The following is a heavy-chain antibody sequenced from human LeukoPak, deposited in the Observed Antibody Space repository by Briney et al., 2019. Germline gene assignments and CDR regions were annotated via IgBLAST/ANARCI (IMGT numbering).Heavy chain of an antibody. CDR2: ISSSGRTI. J-gene: IGHJ4*02. CDR3: ARDLYGDYVVDY. Sequence: PGGSLRLSCAASGFTFSSYSMNWVLQAPGKGLEWVSYISSSGRTIYYADSVRGRFTISRDNAKNSLYLQMNSLRAEDTAVYYCARDLYGDYVVDYWGQGTLVTVSS. D-gene: IGHD4-17*01. V-gene: IGHV3-48*01. CDR1: GFTFSSYS.